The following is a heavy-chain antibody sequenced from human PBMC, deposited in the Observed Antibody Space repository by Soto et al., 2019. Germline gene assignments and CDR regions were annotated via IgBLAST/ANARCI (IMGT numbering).Heavy chain of an antibody. CDR1: GFTFSSYA. J-gene: IGHJ4*02. CDR2: ISGSGGST. Sequence: GGSLRLSCAASGFTFSSYAMSWVRQAPGKGLEWVSAISGSGGSTYYADSVKGRFTISRDNSKNTLYLQMNSLRAENTAVYYCAKGRRYTSSSIDYWGPGTLVTVSS. CDR3: AKGRRYTSSSIDY. V-gene: IGHV3-23*01. D-gene: IGHD6-6*01.